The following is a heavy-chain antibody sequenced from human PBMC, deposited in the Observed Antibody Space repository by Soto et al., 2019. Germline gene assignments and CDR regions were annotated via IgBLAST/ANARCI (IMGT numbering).Heavy chain of an antibody. J-gene: IGHJ4*02. D-gene: IGHD3-22*01. CDR3: SKYYSYSRGDPYYFYS. CDR2: ISFDATNK. CDR1: GFTCSGYA. Sequence: PGGSLRLSCAASGFTCSGYAMHWVRQAPGKGLECLAVISFDATNKYYADSVKGRFTISRDNFENTLYLQMNSVRAEDTAVYYWSKYYSYSRGDPYYFYSCGQGTLVTVSS. V-gene: IGHV3-30-3*02.